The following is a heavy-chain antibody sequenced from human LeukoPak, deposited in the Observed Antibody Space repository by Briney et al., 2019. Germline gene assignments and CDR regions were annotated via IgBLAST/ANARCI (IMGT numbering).Heavy chain of an antibody. Sequence: GGSPRLSCAASGFTFSSYGMHWVRQAPGKGLEWVAFIRYDGSNKYYADSVKGRFTISRDNSKNTLYLQMNSLRAEDTAVYYCAKDRGSYHNWFDPWGQGTLVTVSS. J-gene: IGHJ5*02. CDR1: GFTFSSYG. CDR3: AKDRGSYHNWFDP. V-gene: IGHV3-30*02. D-gene: IGHD1-26*01. CDR2: IRYDGSNK.